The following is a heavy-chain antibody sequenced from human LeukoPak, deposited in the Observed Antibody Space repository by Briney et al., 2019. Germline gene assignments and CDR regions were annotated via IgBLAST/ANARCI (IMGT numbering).Heavy chain of an antibody. J-gene: IGHJ4*02. D-gene: IGHD3-3*01. CDR2: INHSGST. CDR1: GGSFSGYY. V-gene: IGHV4-34*01. Sequence: SETLSLTCAVYGGSFSGYYWSWIRQPPGKGLEWIGEINHSGSTNYNPSLKSRVTISVDTSKNQFSLKLSSVTAADTAVYYCARGYKIDYDFWSGYPYYFDYWGQGTLVTVSS. CDR3: ARGYKIDYDFWSGYPYYFDY.